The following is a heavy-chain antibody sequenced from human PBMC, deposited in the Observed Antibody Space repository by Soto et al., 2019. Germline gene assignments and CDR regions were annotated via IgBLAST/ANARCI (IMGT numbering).Heavy chain of an antibody. Sequence: QVQLQQWGAGLLKPSETLSLTCAVYGGSFSGYYWSWIRQPPGKGLEWIGEINHSGITNYNPSLKAQGLISLATSSNQCSLTLSCGTGADTAVYYCARGPAGGDYVWGSYRYHYYGMDVWGQGTTVTVSS. CDR2: INHSGIT. CDR1: GGSFSGYY. CDR3: ARGPAGGDYVWGSYRYHYYGMDV. V-gene: IGHV4-34*01. J-gene: IGHJ6*02. D-gene: IGHD3-16*02.